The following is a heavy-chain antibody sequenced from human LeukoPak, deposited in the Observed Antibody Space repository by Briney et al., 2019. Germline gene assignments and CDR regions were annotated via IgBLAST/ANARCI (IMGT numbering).Heavy chain of an antibody. CDR3: ARDKRAYYDILTGYFPFDY. CDR1: GGTFSSYA. J-gene: IGHJ4*02. CDR2: IIPIFGTA. V-gene: IGHV1-69*13. Sequence: ASVKVSCKASGGTFSSYASSWVRQAPGQGLEWMGGIIPIFGTANYAQKFQGRVTITADESTSTAYMELSSLRSEDTAVYYCARDKRAYYDILTGYFPFDYWGQGTLVTVSS. D-gene: IGHD3-9*01.